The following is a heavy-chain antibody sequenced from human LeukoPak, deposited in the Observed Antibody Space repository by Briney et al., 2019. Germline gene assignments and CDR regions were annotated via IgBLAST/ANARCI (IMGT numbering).Heavy chain of an antibody. Sequence: QPGKSLRLSCAASGFTFSNYGIHWVRQAPGKGLEWVAFIWYDGSNKYYADSVKGRFTISRDNSKNSLYLQMNSLRAEDTAVYYCARVGKAGNYYYYGMDVWGQGTTVTVSS. CDR1: GFTFSNYG. J-gene: IGHJ6*02. V-gene: IGHV3-33*01. CDR2: IWYDGSNK. D-gene: IGHD6-19*01. CDR3: ARVGKAGNYYYYGMDV.